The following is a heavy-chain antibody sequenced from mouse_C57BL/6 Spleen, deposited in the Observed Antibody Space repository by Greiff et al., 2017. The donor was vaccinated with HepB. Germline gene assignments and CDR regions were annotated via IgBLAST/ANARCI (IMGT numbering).Heavy chain of an antibody. CDR1: GFTFSSYA. V-gene: IGHV5-4*03. D-gene: IGHD2-4*01. Sequence: EVMLVESGGGLVKPGGSLKLSCAASGFTFSSYAMSWVRQTPEKRLEWVATISDGGSYTYYPDNVKGRFTISRDNAKNNLYLQMSHLKSEDTAMYYCARGDYDYDGGPWFAYWGQGTLVTVSA. CDR2: ISDGGSYT. J-gene: IGHJ3*01. CDR3: ARGDYDYDGGPWFAY.